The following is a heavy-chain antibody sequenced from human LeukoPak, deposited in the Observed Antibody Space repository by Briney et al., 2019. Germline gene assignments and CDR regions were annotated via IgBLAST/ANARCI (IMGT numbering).Heavy chain of an antibody. CDR1: GGSFRGYY. D-gene: IGHD6-13*01. Sequence: PSETLSLTCAVYGGSFRGYYWSWIRQPPGKGLEWIGEINHSGSTNYNPSLKSRVTISVDTSKNQFSLKLSSVTAADTAVYYCARYPGIAAAAIDPWGQGTLVTVSS. J-gene: IGHJ5*02. V-gene: IGHV4-34*01. CDR2: INHSGST. CDR3: ARYPGIAAAAIDP.